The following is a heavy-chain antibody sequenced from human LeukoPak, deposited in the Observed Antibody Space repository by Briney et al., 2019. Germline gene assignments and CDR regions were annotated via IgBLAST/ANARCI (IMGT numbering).Heavy chain of an antibody. Sequence: SETLSLTCTVSGYSISSGYYWGWIRQPPGKGLEWIGSIYHSGSTYYNPSLKSRVTISVDTSKNQFSLKLSSVTAADTAVYYCARASDYYDSSGYYYGSGGYFQHWGQGTLVTVSS. CDR3: ARASDYYDSSGYYYGSGGYFQH. J-gene: IGHJ1*01. CDR1: GYSISSGYY. V-gene: IGHV4-38-2*02. CDR2: IYHSGST. D-gene: IGHD3-22*01.